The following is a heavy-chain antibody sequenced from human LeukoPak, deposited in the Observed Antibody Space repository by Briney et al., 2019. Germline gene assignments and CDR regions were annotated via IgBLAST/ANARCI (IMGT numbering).Heavy chain of an antibody. V-gene: IGHV3-48*02. CDR3: TRGGSYFEK. CDR1: GYDFNRYS. D-gene: IGHD3-10*01. CDR2: ITSSSSSI. Sequence: GGSLRLSCVGSGYDFNRYSMNWVRQAPGKGLEWISYITSSSSSIFYAASVRGRFTISRDNAMNSMYLQMNSLRDEDTAVYYCTRGGSYFEKWGQGSLVTVTS. J-gene: IGHJ4*02.